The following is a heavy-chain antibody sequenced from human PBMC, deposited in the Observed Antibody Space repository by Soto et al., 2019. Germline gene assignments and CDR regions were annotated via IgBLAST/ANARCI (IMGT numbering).Heavy chain of an antibody. V-gene: IGHV4-61*01. D-gene: IGHD3-22*01. J-gene: IGHJ6*02. CDR2: IYYSGST. CDR1: GGSVSSGSYY. Sequence: SETLSFTCTVSGGSVSSGSYYWSWIRQPPGKGLEWIGYIYYSGSTNYNPSLKSRVTISVDTSKNQFSLKLSSVTAADTAVYYCARDSAGLYYYDKDYYYYGMDVWGQGTTVTV. CDR3: ARDSAGLYYYDKDYYYYGMDV.